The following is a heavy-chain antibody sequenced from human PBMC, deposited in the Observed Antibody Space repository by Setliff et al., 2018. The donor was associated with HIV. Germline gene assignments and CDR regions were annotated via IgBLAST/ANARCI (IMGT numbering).Heavy chain of an antibody. CDR1: GGSISSSSYY. D-gene: IGHD6-6*01. J-gene: IGHJ6*03. CDR3: ARVHRRQLAHYYYYYMDV. V-gene: IGHV4-39*07. Sequence: SETLSLTCTVSGGSISSSSYYWGCIRQPPGMGLEWIGSIYYSGSTYYKPSLKSRVTISVDTSTNQFSLKLRSVTAADTAVYYCARVHRRQLAHYYYYYMDVWGKGTTVTVS. CDR2: IYYSGST.